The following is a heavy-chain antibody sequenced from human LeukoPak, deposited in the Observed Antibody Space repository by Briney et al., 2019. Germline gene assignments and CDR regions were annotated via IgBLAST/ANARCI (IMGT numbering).Heavy chain of an antibody. D-gene: IGHD2-2*01. V-gene: IGHV4-31*02. CDR2: IYYSGST. J-gene: IGHJ5*02. CDR1: GGSISSGGYY. CDR3: ARGTVPARWFDP. Sequence: TLSLTCTVSGGSISSGGYYWSWIRQHPGKGLEWIGYIYYSGSTYYNPSLKSRTIISVDTSKNQFSLKLNSVTAADTAVYYCARGTVPARWFDPWGQGTLVTVSS.